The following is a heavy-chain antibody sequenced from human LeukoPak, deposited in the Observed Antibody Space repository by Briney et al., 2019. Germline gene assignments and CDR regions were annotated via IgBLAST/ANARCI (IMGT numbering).Heavy chain of an antibody. CDR3: ARSDTGYSGYDRTFVSLDY. D-gene: IGHD5-12*01. J-gene: IGHJ4*02. CDR1: GFTFSSYE. V-gene: IGHV3-48*03. CDR2: TTTSGGTI. Sequence: PGGSLRLSCAASGFTFSSYEINWVRQAPGKGLEWVSYTTTSGGTIYYTDSVKGRFTVSRDNAKNSLYLQMNSLRAEDTAVYYRARSDTGYSGYDRTFVSLDYWGQGTLVTVSS.